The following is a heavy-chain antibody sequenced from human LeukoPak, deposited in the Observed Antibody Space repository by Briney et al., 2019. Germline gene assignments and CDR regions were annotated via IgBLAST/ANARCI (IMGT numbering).Heavy chain of an antibody. V-gene: IGHV4-59*01. CDR1: GGSISSYY. CDR3: ARDSSSGWYFDY. Sequence: PSETLSLTCTVSGGSISSYYWSWIRQAPGKGLEWIGYIYYSGSTNYNPSLKSRVTISVDTSKNQFSLKLSSVTAADTAVYYCARDSSSGWYFDYWGQGTLVTVSS. CDR2: IYYSGST. D-gene: IGHD6-19*01. J-gene: IGHJ4*02.